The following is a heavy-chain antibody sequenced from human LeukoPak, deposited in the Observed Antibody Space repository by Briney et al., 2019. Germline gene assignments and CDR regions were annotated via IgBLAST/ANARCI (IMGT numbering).Heavy chain of an antibody. V-gene: IGHV4-38-2*01. CDR1: GFSISSGYY. J-gene: IGHJ4*02. D-gene: IGHD5-24*01. CDR2: IYHSGNT. CDR3: ARRGDGYNYFDY. Sequence: SETLSLTRVVSGFSISSGYYWGWIRQPPGKGMEWIANIYHSGNTYYNPSLKSRTTISVDTSKNHVSLKLSSVTAADTALYYCARRGDGYNYFDYWGQGTLVTVSS.